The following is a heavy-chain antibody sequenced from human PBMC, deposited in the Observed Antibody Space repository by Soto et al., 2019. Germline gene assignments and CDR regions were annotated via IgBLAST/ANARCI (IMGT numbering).Heavy chain of an antibody. CDR1: GFTFSSYA. CDR2: ISGSGGST. Sequence: GESLKISCAASGFTFSSYAMSWVRQAPGKGLEWVSAISGSGGSTYYADSVKGRFTISRDNSKNTLYLQMNSLRAEDTAVYYCAKDYDFWSGYSIPREYYFDYWGQGTLVTVSS. J-gene: IGHJ4*02. D-gene: IGHD3-3*01. CDR3: AKDYDFWSGYSIPREYYFDY. V-gene: IGHV3-23*01.